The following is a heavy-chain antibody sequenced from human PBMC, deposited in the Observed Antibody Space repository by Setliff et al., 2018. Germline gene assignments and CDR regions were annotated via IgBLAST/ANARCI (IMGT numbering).Heavy chain of an antibody. D-gene: IGHD4-17*01. J-gene: IGHJ6*03. Sequence: ASVKVSCKVSGYTFTDYYMHWVQQAPGKGLEWMGLVDPEDGETIYAEKFQGRVTITADTSTDTAYMELSSLRSEDTAVYYCARDDYRYPMPSTFYMDVWGKGTTVTVSS. CDR3: ARDDYRYPMPSTFYMDV. CDR1: GYTFTDYY. CDR2: VDPEDGET. V-gene: IGHV1-69-2*01.